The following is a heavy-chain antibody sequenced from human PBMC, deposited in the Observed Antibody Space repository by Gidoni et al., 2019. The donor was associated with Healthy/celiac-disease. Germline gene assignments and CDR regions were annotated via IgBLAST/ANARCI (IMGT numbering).Heavy chain of an antibody. D-gene: IGHD6-19*01. Sequence: EVQLVESGGGLVQPGRSLTLSCAASGFTFDDYAMHWVRQAPGKGLAWVSGISWNSGSIGYADSVKGRFTSSRDNAKNSLYLQMNSLRAEDTALYYCAKDIEYSSGWYDGYYYGMDVWGQGTTVTVSS. CDR2: ISWNSGSI. CDR1: GFTFDDYA. CDR3: AKDIEYSSGWYDGYYYGMDV. J-gene: IGHJ6*02. V-gene: IGHV3-9*01.